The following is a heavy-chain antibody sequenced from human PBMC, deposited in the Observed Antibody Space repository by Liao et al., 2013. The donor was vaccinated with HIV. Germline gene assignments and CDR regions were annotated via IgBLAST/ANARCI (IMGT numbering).Heavy chain of an antibody. V-gene: IGHV4-30-4*08. J-gene: IGHJ4*02. CDR3: ARGGGTYGDYHFDF. Sequence: QVPLQESGPGLVKPSQTLSLTCTVSGGSISSGDFYWSWIRQPPGRGLEWIGYIYYSGSTYYNPSLKSRVSMSVDTSKNQFSLKLRSVTAADTAVYYCARGGGTYGDYHFDFWGQGTLVTVSS. CDR1: GGSISSGDFY. D-gene: IGHD4-17*01. CDR2: IYYSGST.